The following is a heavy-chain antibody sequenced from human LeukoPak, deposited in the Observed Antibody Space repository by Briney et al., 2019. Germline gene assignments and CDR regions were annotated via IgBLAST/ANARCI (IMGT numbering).Heavy chain of an antibody. D-gene: IGHD3-3*01. Sequence: SETLSLTCAVYGGSLSGFYWSWIRQSPGKGLEWIGEINQSGSTNYNPSLKSRVTISVDTSKNQFSLKLSSVTAADTAVYYCARAPYYDFWSGYPRTKNWFDPWGQGTLVTVSS. CDR1: GGSLSGFY. CDR3: ARAPYYDFWSGYPRTKNWFDP. V-gene: IGHV4-34*01. J-gene: IGHJ5*02. CDR2: INQSGST.